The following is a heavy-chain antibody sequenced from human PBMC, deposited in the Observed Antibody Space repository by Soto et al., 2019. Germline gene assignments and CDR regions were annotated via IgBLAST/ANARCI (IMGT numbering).Heavy chain of an antibody. J-gene: IGHJ4*02. Sequence: QVQLQESGPGLVKPSETLSLTCTVSGGSISSYYWSWIRQPPGKGLEWIGYIYYSGSTNYNPSLTSRATISVDTSNNPFSLRLSSVTAADTAVYYCARHLRRDGYNYYFDYWGQGTLVTVSS. D-gene: IGHD1-1*01. CDR3: ARHLRRDGYNYYFDY. V-gene: IGHV4-59*08. CDR1: GGSISSYY. CDR2: IYYSGST.